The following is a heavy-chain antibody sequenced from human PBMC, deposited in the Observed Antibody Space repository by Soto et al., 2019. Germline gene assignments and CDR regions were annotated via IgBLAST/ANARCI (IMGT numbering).Heavy chain of an antibody. Sequence: SVKVSCKASGYTFTSYAISWVRQAPGQGLEWMGGIIPIIGSTTYVQKFQGRVTITADKSTSTVYMELTSLRSDDTAAYYCARAGLAYCGGDCSDAVFAVGGQGTMVTVSS. D-gene: IGHD2-21*02. J-gene: IGHJ3*01. V-gene: IGHV1-69*06. CDR2: IIPIIGST. CDR1: GYTFTSYA. CDR3: ARAGLAYCGGDCSDAVFAV.